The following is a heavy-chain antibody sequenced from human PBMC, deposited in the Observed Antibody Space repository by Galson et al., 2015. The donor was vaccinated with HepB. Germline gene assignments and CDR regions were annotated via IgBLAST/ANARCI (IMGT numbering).Heavy chain of an antibody. Sequence: SLRLSCAASGFSFSYAWMSWVRQAPGKGLEWVGRIKSKIDGGTTDYATPVKGRFSISRDDSKNTLYLQMNSLKTEDTAVYYCTTAWLLSQLSEFFHYWGQGTLVTVSS. CDR1: GFSFSYAW. J-gene: IGHJ1*01. D-gene: IGHD3-10*01. CDR2: IKSKIDGGTT. CDR3: TTAWLLSQLSEFFHY. V-gene: IGHV3-15*01.